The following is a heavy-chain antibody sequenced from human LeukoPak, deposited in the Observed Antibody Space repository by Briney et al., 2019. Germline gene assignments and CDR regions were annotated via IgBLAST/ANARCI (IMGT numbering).Heavy chain of an antibody. Sequence: PSETLSLTCTVSGGSISSSSYYWGWIRQPPGKGLEWIGEINHSGSTNYNPSLKSRVTISVDTSKNQFSLKLSSVTAADTAVYYCARGRREYSSSSGSRKFDPWGQGTLVTVSS. J-gene: IGHJ5*02. D-gene: IGHD6-6*01. CDR3: ARGRREYSSSSGSRKFDP. CDR2: INHSGST. CDR1: GGSISSSSYY. V-gene: IGHV4-39*07.